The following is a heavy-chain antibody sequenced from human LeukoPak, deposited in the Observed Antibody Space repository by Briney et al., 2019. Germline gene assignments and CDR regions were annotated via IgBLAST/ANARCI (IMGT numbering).Heavy chain of an antibody. Sequence: GGSLRLSCVASGFTFSNYWMSWVRQAPGKGLEWVANIKRDGRDKNSVDSVKGRFTISRDNAKNSLYLQMNSLRAEDTAVYYCARDLYYYDSSGRRGDYWGQGTLVTVSS. V-gene: IGHV3-7*01. CDR3: ARDLYYYDSSGRRGDY. CDR2: IKRDGRDK. CDR1: GFTFSNYW. D-gene: IGHD3-22*01. J-gene: IGHJ4*02.